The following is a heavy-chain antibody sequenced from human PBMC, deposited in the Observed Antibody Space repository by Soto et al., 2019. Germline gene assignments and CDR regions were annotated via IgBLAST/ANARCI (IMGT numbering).Heavy chain of an antibody. D-gene: IGHD6-13*01. CDR3: ARDPYSSSFHPDPYYFDY. Sequence: KQSRTLSLTCAISGDSVSSNSAAWNWIRQSPSRGLEWLGRTYYRSKWYNDYAVSVKSRITINPDTSKNQFSLQLNSVTPEDTAVYYCARDPYSSSFHPDPYYFDYWGQGTLVTVSS. CDR2: TYYRSKWYN. V-gene: IGHV6-1*01. CDR1: GDSVSSNSAA. J-gene: IGHJ4*02.